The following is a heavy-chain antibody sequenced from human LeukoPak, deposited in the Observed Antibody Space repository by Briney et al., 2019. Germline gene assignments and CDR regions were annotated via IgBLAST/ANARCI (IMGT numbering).Heavy chain of an antibody. D-gene: IGHD6-6*01. Sequence: PGGSLRLSCAASGFTFSSYAMSWVRQAPGKGLEWVSAISGSGGSTYYTDSVKGRFTISRDNSKNTLYLQMNSLRAEDTAVYYCAKGLDAAPYYFDYWGQGTLVTVSS. V-gene: IGHV3-23*01. CDR3: AKGLDAAPYYFDY. J-gene: IGHJ4*02. CDR2: ISGSGGST. CDR1: GFTFSSYA.